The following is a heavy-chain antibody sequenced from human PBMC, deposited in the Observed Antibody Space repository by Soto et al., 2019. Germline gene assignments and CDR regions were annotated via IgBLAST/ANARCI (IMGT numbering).Heavy chain of an antibody. D-gene: IGHD3-16*01. J-gene: IGHJ4*02. CDR1: GFSLSTSGVG. Sequence: QITLKESGPPLVKPTQTLTLTCTFSGFSLSTSGVGVGWIRQPPGKALEWLTFIYWDDDKRNSPFLKSRLTITKDTPKNQVVLNITKIDPCDTATYYRAHLEVGGITYYFDSWGQGTLVTVSS. CDR2: IYWDDDK. CDR3: AHLEVGGITYYFDS. V-gene: IGHV2-5*02.